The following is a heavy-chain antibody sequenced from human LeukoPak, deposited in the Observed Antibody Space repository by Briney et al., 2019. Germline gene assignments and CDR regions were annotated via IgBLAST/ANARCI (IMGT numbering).Heavy chain of an antibody. CDR2: IKQDGSEK. CDR1: GFTFSSHW. V-gene: IGHV3-7*04. J-gene: IGHJ4*02. CDR3: AGDLFGGQSDY. Sequence: SGGSLRLSCAASGFTFSSHWMSWVRQAPGKGLEWVANIKQDGSEKYYVDSVKGRFTISRDNAKNSLYLQMNSLRAEDTAVYYCAGDLFGGQSDYWGQGTLVTVSS. D-gene: IGHD3-16*01.